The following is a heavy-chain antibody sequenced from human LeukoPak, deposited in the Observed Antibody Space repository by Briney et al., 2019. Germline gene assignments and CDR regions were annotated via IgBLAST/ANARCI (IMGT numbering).Heavy chain of an antibody. V-gene: IGHV1-24*01. CDR1: GYTLTELS. J-gene: IGHJ3*02. D-gene: IGHD3-3*01. CDR2: FDPEDGET. Sequence: GASVKVSCKVSGYTLTELSMHWVRQAPGKGLEWMGGFDPEDGETIYAQKFQGRVTMTEDTSTDTAYMELSSLRSEDTAVYYCATERLFGVDRPTPLDAFDIWGQGTMVTVSS. CDR3: ATERLFGVDRPTPLDAFDI.